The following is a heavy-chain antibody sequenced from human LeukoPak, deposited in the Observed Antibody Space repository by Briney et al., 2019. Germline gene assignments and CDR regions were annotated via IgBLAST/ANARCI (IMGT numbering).Heavy chain of an antibody. CDR3: AKIGSSWLDSFDY. D-gene: IGHD6-13*01. V-gene: IGHV3-21*04. Sequence: GGSLRLSCAASGFTFSSYGMNWVRQAPGKGLEWVSSISSSSSYIYYADSVKGRFTISRDNAKNSLYLQMNSLRAEDTAVYYCAKIGSSWLDSFDYWGQGTLVTVSS. J-gene: IGHJ4*02. CDR2: ISSSSSYI. CDR1: GFTFSSYG.